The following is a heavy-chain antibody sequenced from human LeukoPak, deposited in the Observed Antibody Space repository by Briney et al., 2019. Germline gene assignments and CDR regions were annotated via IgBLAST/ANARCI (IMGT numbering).Heavy chain of an antibody. V-gene: IGHV4-39*01. CDR1: GGSISSSSSY. Sequence: SETLSLTCTVSGGSISSSSSYWGWIRQPPGKGLEWIGSIYYSGSTYYNPSLKSRVTISVDTSKNQSSLKLSSVTAADTSVYYXXXXXXXXLRGEREYGMDVWGQGTTVTVSS. CDR3: XXXXXXXLRGEREYGMDV. J-gene: IGHJ6*02. D-gene: IGHD4-17*01. CDR2: IYYSGST.